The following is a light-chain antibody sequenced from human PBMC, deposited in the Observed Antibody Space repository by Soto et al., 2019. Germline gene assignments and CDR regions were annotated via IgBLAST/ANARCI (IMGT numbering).Light chain of an antibody. CDR2: DAS. CDR1: QSVSSL. V-gene: IGKV3-11*01. Sequence: EIVLTQSPATLSLSPGERATLSCRASQSVSSLLAWYQQKPGQAPRLLIYDASSRATGIPTRFSGSGSGTDFTLTISSQDPEDFAVYYCQQRSNWPLTFGGGTKVEIK. J-gene: IGKJ4*01. CDR3: QQRSNWPLT.